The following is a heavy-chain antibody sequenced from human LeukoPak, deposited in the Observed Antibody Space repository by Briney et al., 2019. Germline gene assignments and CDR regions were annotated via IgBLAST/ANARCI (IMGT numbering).Heavy chain of an antibody. J-gene: IGHJ4*02. CDR1: GGSISSYY. CDR2: IYCSGST. Sequence: SETLSLTCTVSGGSISSYYWSWIRQPPGRGLEWIGDIYCSGSTNYNPSLKSRVTISVDTSKNQFSLRLTSVTAADTAVYYCAREGMAVGFARFPIFNYWGQGTLVTVSS. D-gene: IGHD6-19*01. V-gene: IGHV4-59*01. CDR3: AREGMAVGFARFPIFNY.